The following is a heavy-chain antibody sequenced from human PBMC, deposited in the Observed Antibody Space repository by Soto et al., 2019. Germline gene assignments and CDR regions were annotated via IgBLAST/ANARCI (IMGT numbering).Heavy chain of an antibody. V-gene: IGHV3-23*01. CDR3: VRWGYYDFWSGPPADY. CDR1: GFTFSSYA. Sequence: PGGSLRLSCAASGFTFSSYAMSFVRQAPGKGLEWVSVISGSGGLTKYADSVRGRFTISRDNSENRLYLEMNDLSAEDTATYYCVRWGYYDFWSGPPADYWGQGTLVTVSP. J-gene: IGHJ4*02. CDR2: ISGSGGLT. D-gene: IGHD3-3*01.